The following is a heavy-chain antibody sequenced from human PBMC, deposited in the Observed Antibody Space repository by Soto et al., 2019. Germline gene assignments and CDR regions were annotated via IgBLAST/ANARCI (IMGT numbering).Heavy chain of an antibody. J-gene: IGHJ6*03. D-gene: IGHD2-2*01. CDR2: ISSSSSTI. CDR1: GFTFSSYI. CDR3: ARRGYCSTTSCHNSYYYYYMDV. Sequence: GGSLRLSCAASGFTFSSYIMNWVRQAPGKGLEWVSYISSSSSTIYYADSVKGRFTISRDNAKNSLYLQMNSLRAQDTAVYYCARRGYCSTTSCHNSYYYYYMDVWGKGTTVTVSS. V-gene: IGHV3-48*01.